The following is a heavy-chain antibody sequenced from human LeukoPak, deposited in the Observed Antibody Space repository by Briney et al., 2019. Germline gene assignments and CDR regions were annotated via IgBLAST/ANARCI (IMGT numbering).Heavy chain of an antibody. Sequence: SETLSLTYTDSGGSIRSGDYYWSWIRRHPGKGLNWIGYIYYSGSTYYNPSLKSRVTISVDTSKNQFSLKLSSVTAADTAVYYCARGIPPGTFDYWGQGTLVTVSS. CDR1: GGSIRSGDYY. CDR3: ARGIPPGTFDY. V-gene: IGHV4-31*03. D-gene: IGHD6-13*01. J-gene: IGHJ4*02. CDR2: IYYSGST.